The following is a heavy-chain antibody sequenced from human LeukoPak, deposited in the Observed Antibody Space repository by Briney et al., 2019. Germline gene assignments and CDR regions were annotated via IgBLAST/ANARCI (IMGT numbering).Heavy chain of an antibody. D-gene: IGHD3-22*01. Sequence: SETLSLTCAVSGGYINRGTFFWTWIRKPPGKGLEWIGYISNSGSTNYHPSLKSRVTISSDTSKTQFTLKLTSVTAADTAVYYCARSPSGYRFDSWGQGTLVTVSS. V-gene: IGHV4-61*01. CDR2: ISNSGST. CDR1: GGYINRGTFF. J-gene: IGHJ4*02. CDR3: ARSPSGYRFDS.